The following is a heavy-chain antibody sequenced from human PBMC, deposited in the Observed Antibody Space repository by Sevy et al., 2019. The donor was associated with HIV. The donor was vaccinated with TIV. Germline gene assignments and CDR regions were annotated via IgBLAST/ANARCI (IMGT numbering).Heavy chain of an antibody. D-gene: IGHD4-17*01. Sequence: GGSLRLSCTASGFTISTYWMTWLRQAPGRGLEWVANIKTGGSEKHHAESAKGRFTISRDDASNALSLQMNSLRGEDTAVYYCARGTAVNHWGQGTLVTVSS. CDR2: IKTGGSEK. CDR1: GFTISTYW. J-gene: IGHJ5*02. V-gene: IGHV3-7*01. CDR3: ARGTAVNH.